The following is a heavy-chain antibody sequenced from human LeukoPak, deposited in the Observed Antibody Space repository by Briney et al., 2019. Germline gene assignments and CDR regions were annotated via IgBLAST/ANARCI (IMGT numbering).Heavy chain of an antibody. CDR2: IYYSGST. V-gene: IGHV4-59*12. J-gene: IGHJ4*02. D-gene: IGHD5-18*01. CDR1: GGSISSYH. Sequence: SETLSLTCTVSGGSISSYHWSWIRQPPGKGLECIGYIYYSGSTHYNPSLKSRVTISVDTSKNQFSLKLSSVTAADTAVYHCARIRGYSYGYGDYWGQGTLVTVSS. CDR3: ARIRGYSYGYGDY.